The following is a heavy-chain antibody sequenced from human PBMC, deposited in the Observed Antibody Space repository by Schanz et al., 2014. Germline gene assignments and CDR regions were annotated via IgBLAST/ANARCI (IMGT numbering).Heavy chain of an antibody. Sequence: VDLVESGGGLVQPGGSLRLSCAASGFTFSIYGMSWVRQAPGKGLEWVSRMIGSGSSVFYADSVKGRFTISRDNLKNTVYLQMNSLRAGDTAVYYCAKDGRLPYYGTGSDFDYWGQGTLVAVSS. D-gene: IGHD3-22*01. CDR2: MIGSGSSV. J-gene: IGHJ4*02. CDR1: GFTFSIYG. CDR3: AKDGRLPYYGTGSDFDY. V-gene: IGHV3-23*04.